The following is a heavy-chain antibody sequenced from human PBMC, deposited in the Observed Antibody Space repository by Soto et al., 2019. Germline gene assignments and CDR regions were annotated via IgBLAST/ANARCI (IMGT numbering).Heavy chain of an antibody. Sequence: PGGSLRLSCAASGFTFSTYAMSWVRQAPGKGLEWVSAISGSGGSTYYADSVKGRFTISRDNSKNTLYLQMSSLRAEDTALYYCAKDRFYYDSSAYYYDAFDIWGKGTMVTVSS. V-gene: IGHV3-23*01. J-gene: IGHJ3*02. CDR2: ISGSGGST. CDR3: AKDRFYYDSSAYYYDAFDI. CDR1: GFTFSTYA. D-gene: IGHD3-22*01.